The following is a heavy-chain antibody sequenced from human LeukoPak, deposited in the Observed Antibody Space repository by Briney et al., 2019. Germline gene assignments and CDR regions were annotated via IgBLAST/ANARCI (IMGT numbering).Heavy chain of an antibody. CDR1: GFTFSSYS. J-gene: IGHJ3*02. V-gene: IGHV3-21*01. CDR2: ISSSSSYI. D-gene: IGHD6-13*01. CDR3: ARDGRQQLVLGAFDI. Sequence: GGSLRLSCAASGFTFSSYSMNWVRQAPGKGLEWVSSISSSSSYIYYADSVKGRFTISRDNAKNSLYLQMNSLRAEDTAGYYCARDGRQQLVLGAFDIWGQGTMVTVSS.